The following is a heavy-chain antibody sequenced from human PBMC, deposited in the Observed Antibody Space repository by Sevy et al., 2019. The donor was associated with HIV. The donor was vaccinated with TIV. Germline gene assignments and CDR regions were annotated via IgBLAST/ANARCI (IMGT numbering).Heavy chain of an antibody. CDR1: VFTVSSNY. Sequence: GGSLRLSCAASVFTVSSNYMNWVRQAPGKGLEWVSIIYSGGSTYYADSVKGRFTISRDNSKNTLYLQMNSLRAEDTAVYYCARVGFDSSGSYNRGGYFDYWGQGTLVTVSS. CDR2: IYSGGST. D-gene: IGHD3-22*01. V-gene: IGHV3-53*01. CDR3: ARVGFDSSGSYNRGGYFDY. J-gene: IGHJ4*02.